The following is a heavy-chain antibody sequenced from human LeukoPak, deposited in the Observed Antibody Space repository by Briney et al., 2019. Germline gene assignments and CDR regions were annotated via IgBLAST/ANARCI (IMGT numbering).Heavy chain of an antibody. CDR3: ARSRLLDVGFDY. Sequence: SETLSLTCTVSGGSISSGSYYWSWIRQPAGKGLEWIGYIYYSGSTHYNPSLNSRVTMSVDTSKNQFSLKLSSVTAADTAVYYCARSRLLDVGFDYWGQGTLVTVAS. J-gene: IGHJ4*02. CDR2: IYYSGST. V-gene: IGHV4-61*10. D-gene: IGHD3-3*01. CDR1: GGSISSGSYY.